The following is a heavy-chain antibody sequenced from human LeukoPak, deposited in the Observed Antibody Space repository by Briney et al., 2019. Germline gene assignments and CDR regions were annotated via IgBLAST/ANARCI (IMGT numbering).Heavy chain of an antibody. CDR1: GFTFDDYA. CDR2: ISWNSGSI. J-gene: IGHJ4*02. V-gene: IGHV3-9*01. Sequence: PGGSLRLSCAASGFTFDDYAMHWVRQAPGKGLEWVSGISWNSGSIGYADSVKGRFTISRDNAKNSLYLQMNSLRAEDTALYYCAKDMGGSGYPYYFDYWGQGTLVTVSS. D-gene: IGHD3-22*01. CDR3: AKDMGGSGYPYYFDY.